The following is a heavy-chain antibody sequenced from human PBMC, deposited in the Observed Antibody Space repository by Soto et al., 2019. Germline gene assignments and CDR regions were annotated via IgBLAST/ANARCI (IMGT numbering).Heavy chain of an antibody. CDR1: GGSFSGYY. D-gene: IGHD3-10*01. CDR2: TNHSGRA. CDR3: ARGWFEDTLNLGYGMDV. J-gene: IGHJ6*02. V-gene: IGHV4-34*01. Sequence: NPSQTLSLTCALYGGSFSGYYWSWIRQPPGKGLEWIGETNHSGRANYNPAHQSRVTISVDTSKNQFSLKLSSVTAADTAVYYCARGWFEDTLNLGYGMDVWGQRTTVTVPS.